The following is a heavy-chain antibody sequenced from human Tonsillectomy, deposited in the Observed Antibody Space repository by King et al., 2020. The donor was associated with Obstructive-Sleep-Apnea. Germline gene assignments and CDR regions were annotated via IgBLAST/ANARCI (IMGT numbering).Heavy chain of an antibody. V-gene: IGHV3-30*04. CDR2: ISYDGNGK. CDR3: ARDKSLFDGMDV. CDR1: GFPFSTYV. Sequence: VQLVESGGGVVQPGRSLRLSCAASGFPFSTYVMHWVRQAPGKGLEWVALISYDGNGKYFADSVKGRFTISRDNSKNRIFLQMNSLRAEDTALYYCARDKSLFDGMDVWGQGTTVTVSS. J-gene: IGHJ6*02. D-gene: IGHD3-10*02.